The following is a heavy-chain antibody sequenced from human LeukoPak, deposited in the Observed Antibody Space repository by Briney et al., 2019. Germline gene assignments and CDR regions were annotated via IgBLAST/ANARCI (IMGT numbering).Heavy chain of an antibody. CDR1: GYTFTCYY. Sequence: ASVKVSCKASGYTFTCYYMHWVRQAPGQGLEWMGRINPNSGGTNYAQKFQGRVTMTRDTSISTAYMELSRLRSDDTAVYYCARGGYCSGGSCYSVNNFDYWGQGTLVTVSS. J-gene: IGHJ4*02. CDR2: INPNSGGT. D-gene: IGHD2-15*01. CDR3: ARGGYCSGGSCYSVNNFDY. V-gene: IGHV1-2*06.